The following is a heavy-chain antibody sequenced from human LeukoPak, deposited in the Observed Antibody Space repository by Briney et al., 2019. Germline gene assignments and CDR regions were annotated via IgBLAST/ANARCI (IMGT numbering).Heavy chain of an antibody. D-gene: IGHD4/OR15-4a*01. CDR3: ARDLLYGGYYYMDV. J-gene: IGHJ6*03. CDR2: IDHSGST. V-gene: IGHV4-38-2*02. CDR1: GYSISSGSY. Sequence: PSETLSLTCTVSGYSISSGSYWGWIRQPPRKGLEWIGTIDHSGSTFYNPSLKSRVTISVDTSKNQFSLELSSVTAADTAVYYCARDLLYGGYYYMDVWGKGTTVTVSS.